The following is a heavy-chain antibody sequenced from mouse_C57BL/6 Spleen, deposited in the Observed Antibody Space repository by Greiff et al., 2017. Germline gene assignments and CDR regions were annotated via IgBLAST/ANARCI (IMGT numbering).Heavy chain of an antibody. CDR3: ARSPFYYDYTWFAY. D-gene: IGHD2-4*01. CDR2: SYPGSGST. Sequence: QVQLQQPGAELVKPGASVKMSCKASGYTFTSYWITWVKQRPGQGLEWIGDSYPGSGSTNYNEKFKSKATLTVDTSSSTAYMQLSSLTSEDSAVYYCARSPFYYDYTWFAYWGQGTLVTVSA. CDR1: GYTFTSYW. V-gene: IGHV1-55*01. J-gene: IGHJ3*01.